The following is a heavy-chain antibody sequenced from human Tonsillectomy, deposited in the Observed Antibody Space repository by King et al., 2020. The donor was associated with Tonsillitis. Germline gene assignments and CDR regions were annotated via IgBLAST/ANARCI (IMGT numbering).Heavy chain of an antibody. CDR2: IDPSDSYT. D-gene: IGHD4-11*01. Sequence: QLVQSGAEVKKPGESLRISCKGSGYSFTSYWISWVRQMPGKGLEWMGRIDPSDSYTNYSPSFQGHVTISADKSISTAYLQWSSLKASDTAIYYCARRARSRFTVTLFDYWGQGTLVTVSS. CDR3: ARRARSRFTVTLFDY. CDR1: GYSFTSYW. V-gene: IGHV5-10-1*03. J-gene: IGHJ4*02.